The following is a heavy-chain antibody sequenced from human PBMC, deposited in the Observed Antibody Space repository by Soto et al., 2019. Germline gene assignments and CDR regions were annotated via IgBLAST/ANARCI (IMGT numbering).Heavy chain of an antibody. Sequence: QVQLVQSGAEVKKPGSSVKVSCKTSGGTFSTYSIVWVRQAPGEGLEWMGGIIPIFGTASYAQKFQDRVTITADKSTNTAFMELSSLKSEDTAMYYCASSSGNNYWVGTNDYFDYWGQGTLVTVSS. V-gene: IGHV1-69*06. D-gene: IGHD1-26*01. CDR1: GGTFSTYS. CDR2: IIPIFGTA. CDR3: ASSSGNNYWVGTNDYFDY. J-gene: IGHJ4*02.